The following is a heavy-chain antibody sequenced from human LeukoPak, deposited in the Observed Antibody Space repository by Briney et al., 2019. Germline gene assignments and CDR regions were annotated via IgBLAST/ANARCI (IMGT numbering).Heavy chain of an antibody. D-gene: IGHD5-18*01. CDR2: IYYTGTT. CDR3: ARVTSFDY. J-gene: IGHJ4*02. V-gene: IGHV4-59*08. Sequence: SETLSLTCTVSGGSISTYYWTWIRLPPGKGLEWIGYIYYTGTTSCNPSLKSRVTISVDTSKNQFSLKLSSVTAADTAVYYCARVTSFDYWGQGTLVTVSS. CDR1: GGSISTYY.